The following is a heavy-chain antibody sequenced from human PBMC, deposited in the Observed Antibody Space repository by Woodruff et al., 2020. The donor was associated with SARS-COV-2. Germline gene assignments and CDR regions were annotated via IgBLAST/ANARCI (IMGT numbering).Heavy chain of an antibody. CDR2: ISYDGSNK. J-gene: IGHJ4*01. Sequence: GFTFSSYAMHWVRQAPGKGLEWVAVISYDGSNKYYADSVKGRFTISRDNSKNTLYLQMNSLRAEDTAVYYCASGGGSYTLVVDY. D-gene: IGHD1-26*01. CDR3: ASGGGSYTLVVDY. V-gene: IGHV3-30-3*01. CDR1: GFTFSSYA.